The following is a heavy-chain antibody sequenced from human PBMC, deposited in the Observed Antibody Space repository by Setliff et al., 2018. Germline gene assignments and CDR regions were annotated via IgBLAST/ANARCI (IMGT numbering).Heavy chain of an antibody. CDR3: ARSEMATTSFDI. CDR2: IYYSGST. V-gene: IGHV4-30-4*01. D-gene: IGHD1-1*01. Sequence: SETLSLTCTVSGDSISIDDYYWSWIRQPPGKGLEWIGYIYYSGSTYYNPSLKSRVTISVDTSKNQFSLKLSSVTAADTAVYFCARSEMATTSFDIWGQGTMVTVSS. CDR1: GDSISIDDYY. J-gene: IGHJ3*02.